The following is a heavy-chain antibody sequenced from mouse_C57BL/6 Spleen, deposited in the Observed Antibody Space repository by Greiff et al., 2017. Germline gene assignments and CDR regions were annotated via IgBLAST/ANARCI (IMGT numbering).Heavy chain of an antibody. J-gene: IGHJ3*01. V-gene: IGHV1-62-2*01. CDR2: FYPGSGSI. Sequence: QVQLQESGAELVKPGASVKLSCKASGYTFTEYTIHWVKQRSGQGLEWIGWFYPGSGSIKYNEKFKDKATLTADKSSSTVYMELSRLTSEDSAVYFCARHEEEADFSPPSGTGAGFAYWGQGTLVTVSA. D-gene: IGHD4-1*01. CDR1: GYTFTEYT. CDR3: ARHEEEADFSPPSGTGAGFAY.